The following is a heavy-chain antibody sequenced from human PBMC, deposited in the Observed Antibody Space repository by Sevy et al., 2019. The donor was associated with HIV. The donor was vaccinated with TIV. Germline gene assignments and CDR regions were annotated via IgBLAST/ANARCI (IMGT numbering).Heavy chain of an antibody. J-gene: IGHJ4*02. CDR3: ARAYTAMGSFDY. V-gene: IGHV4-59*01. Sequence: SETLSLTCTVSGGSISSYYWSWIRQPPGKGLEWIGYIYHSGSTNYNPSLKSRVTISVDTSKNQFSLKLSSVTAADTAVYYCARAYTAMGSFDYWGQGTLVTVSS. CDR1: GGSISSYY. CDR2: IYHSGST. D-gene: IGHD5-18*01.